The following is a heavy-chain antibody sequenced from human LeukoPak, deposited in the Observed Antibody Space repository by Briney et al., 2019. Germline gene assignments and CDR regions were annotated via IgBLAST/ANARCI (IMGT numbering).Heavy chain of an antibody. D-gene: IGHD6-19*01. CDR2: IKQDGGEK. CDR3: ASGSGWLIEN. J-gene: IGHJ4*02. Sequence: HPGGSLRLSCAASGFTFSRFWMNWVRQAPGKGLEWVANIKQDGGEKHYVDSVKGRFTISGDNAKNSLYLQMNSLRAEDTAVYYCASGSGWLIENWGQGTLVTVYS. CDR1: GFTFSRFW. V-gene: IGHV3-7*01.